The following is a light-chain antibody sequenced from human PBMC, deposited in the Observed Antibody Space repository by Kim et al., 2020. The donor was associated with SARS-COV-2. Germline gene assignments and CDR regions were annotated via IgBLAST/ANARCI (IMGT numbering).Light chain of an antibody. CDR1: SSNIGAGYE. CDR3: QSFDSSLSEGV. J-gene: IGLJ2*01. CDR2: GDN. V-gene: IGLV1-40*01. Sequence: RVTISCTGSSSNIGAGYEVHWYQQLPGTAPKLLIYGDNNRPSGVPDRFSGSKSGTSASLAITGPQAEDDADYYCQSFDSSLSEGVFGGGTQLTVL.